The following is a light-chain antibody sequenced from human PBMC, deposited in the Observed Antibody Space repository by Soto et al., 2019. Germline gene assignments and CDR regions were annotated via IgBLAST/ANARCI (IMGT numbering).Light chain of an antibody. CDR3: QKYKSDPWT. CDR1: QAVSNY. CDR2: AAS. J-gene: IGKJ1*01. V-gene: IGKV1-27*01. Sequence: DIQINQPPSSLSASVGGRDTIPHWASQAVSNYLAWYQQKQGTVHKLLISAASTLQTGVPSRFSGGGSGTDLTITISGLQPEDGETYDCQKYKSDPWTFGQGTKVDIK.